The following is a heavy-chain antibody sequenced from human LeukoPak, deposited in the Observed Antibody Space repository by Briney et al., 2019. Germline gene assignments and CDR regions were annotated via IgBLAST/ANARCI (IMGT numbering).Heavy chain of an antibody. V-gene: IGHV4-39*07. Sequence: PSETLSLTCTVSGGSISSSSYYWGWIRQPPGKGLEWIGSIYYSGSTYYNPSLKSRVTISVDTSKNHFSLKLYSVTAADTAVYYCARAALRTPLTYFDYWGQGTLVTVSP. CDR2: IYYSGST. CDR3: ARAALRTPLTYFDY. D-gene: IGHD5-12*01. CDR1: GGSISSSSYY. J-gene: IGHJ4*02.